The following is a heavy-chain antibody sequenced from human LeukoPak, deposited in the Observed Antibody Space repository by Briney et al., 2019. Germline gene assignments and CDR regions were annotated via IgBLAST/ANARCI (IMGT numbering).Heavy chain of an antibody. D-gene: IGHD2-2*01. CDR2: ISPNVGST. V-gene: IGHV3-23*01. Sequence: PGGSLRLSCAASGFTVSSYAMSWVRQTPGKGLEWVSTISPNVGSTYYADSVKGRFTISRDNSKNTLYLQMDSLRAEDTAVYYCVCLPAVMPFDYWGQGTLVTVSS. CDR3: VCLPAVMPFDY. J-gene: IGHJ4*02. CDR1: GFTVSSYA.